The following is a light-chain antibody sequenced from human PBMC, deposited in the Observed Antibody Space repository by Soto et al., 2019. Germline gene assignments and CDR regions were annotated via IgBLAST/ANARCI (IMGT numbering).Light chain of an antibody. Sequence: IVWTHSPGTLSLSPGESSTLSCRASHSVGTDLAWYQQKPGQAPQILIYDASKRATGISPRFSGSGSGTDFTLSISSLEPDDFALYYCQQRSSWPITFGQGTRLEIK. CDR1: HSVGTD. CDR3: QQRSSWPIT. J-gene: IGKJ5*01. CDR2: DAS. V-gene: IGKV3-11*01.